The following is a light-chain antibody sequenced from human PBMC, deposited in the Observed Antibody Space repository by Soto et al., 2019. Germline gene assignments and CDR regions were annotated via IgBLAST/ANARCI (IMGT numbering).Light chain of an antibody. CDR1: QSVGTY. V-gene: IGKV3-11*01. CDR2: DAS. CDR3: QGRSNWAWT. J-gene: IGKJ1*01. Sequence: EIVLTQSQPTLSLSPGERATLSCRASQSVGTYLAWYQHKPGQAPRLLIYDASNRATGIPARFSGGGSGTDFTLTISSLEPEDFAVYYCQGRSNWAWTFGQGTKVEIK.